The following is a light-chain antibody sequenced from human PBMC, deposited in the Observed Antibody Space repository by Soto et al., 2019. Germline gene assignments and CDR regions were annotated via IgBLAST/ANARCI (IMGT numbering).Light chain of an antibody. CDR1: QSVSRN. CDR2: GAS. Sequence: IVLTRSPSTLSVSPGERATLSCRASQSVSRNLAWYQQTPGQAPSLLXYGASTRATGIPARFSGSGSGTEFTLTISSLQSEDFAVYYGQQYNNCPPITFGQGTRLEIK. J-gene: IGKJ5*01. CDR3: QQYNNCPPIT. V-gene: IGKV3-15*01.